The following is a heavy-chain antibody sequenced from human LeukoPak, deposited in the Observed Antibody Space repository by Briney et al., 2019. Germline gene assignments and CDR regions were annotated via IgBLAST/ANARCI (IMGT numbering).Heavy chain of an antibody. Sequence: ASVKVSCKASGYTFTGYYLHWVRQAPGQGLEWMGRINPNNGATNYAQKLQGRVTITGDTSISTAYMELSSLRSDDTAVYYCARESGSYHGNDYWGQGTLVTVSS. J-gene: IGHJ4*02. V-gene: IGHV1-2*06. CDR3: ARESGSYHGNDY. CDR2: INPNNGAT. D-gene: IGHD1-26*01. CDR1: GYTFTGYY.